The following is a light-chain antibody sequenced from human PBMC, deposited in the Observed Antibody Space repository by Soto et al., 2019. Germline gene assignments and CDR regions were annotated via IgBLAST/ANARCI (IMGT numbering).Light chain of an antibody. V-gene: IGKV1-27*01. J-gene: IGKJ1*01. CDR1: QGIGDH. CDR2: AAS. Sequence: DIQMTQSPSSLSASVGDRVTITCRASQGIGDHLAWYQQKPGKVPKLLIYAASDLQSGVPSRFSGSGSGTDFTLTISSLQPEDVASYYCQKYDSAPWTFGQGTKGEIK. CDR3: QKYDSAPWT.